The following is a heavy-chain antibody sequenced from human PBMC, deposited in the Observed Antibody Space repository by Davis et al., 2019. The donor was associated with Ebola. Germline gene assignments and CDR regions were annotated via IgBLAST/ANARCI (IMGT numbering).Heavy chain of an antibody. J-gene: IGHJ4*02. CDR3: VRAVFHEVLDY. D-gene: IGHD3-3*01. CDR1: GFTFSNHA. Sequence: PGGSLRLSCVASGFTFSNHAMHWVRQAPGKGLEWVAVTSHNERERFYGESVQGRFTISRDNSENTRYLQMSSLTVDDTAVYYCVRAVFHEVLDYWGQGTPVTVSS. V-gene: IGHV3-30*04. CDR2: TSHNERER.